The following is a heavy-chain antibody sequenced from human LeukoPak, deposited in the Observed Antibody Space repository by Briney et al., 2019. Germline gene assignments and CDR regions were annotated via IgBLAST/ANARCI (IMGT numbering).Heavy chain of an antibody. CDR2: THPKSGNT. D-gene: IGHD4-17*01. CDR1: GYTFTNND. V-gene: IGHV1-8*01. Sequence: ASVNVSCKASGYTFTNNDISWVRQAPGQGLEWMGWTHPKSGNTGYAQIFKGRVTMTRDTSITTAYMELSSLRPEDTAAYYCARGSVTTDNWFDLWGQGTLVIVSS. CDR3: ARGSVTTDNWFDL. J-gene: IGHJ5*02.